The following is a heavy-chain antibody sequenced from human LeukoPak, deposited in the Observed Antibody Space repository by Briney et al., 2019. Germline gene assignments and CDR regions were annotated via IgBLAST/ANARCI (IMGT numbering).Heavy chain of an antibody. CDR3: TRDRDGPPVNWFDP. D-gene: IGHD2-8*01. CDR1: GFTFGDYA. V-gene: IGHV3-49*03. CDR2: IRSKAYGGTT. J-gene: IGHJ5*02. Sequence: PGRSLRLSCTASGFTFGDYAMSWFRQAPGKGLEWVGFIRSKAYGGTTEYAASVKGRFTISRDDSKSIAYLQMNSLKTEDTAVYYCTRDRDGPPVNWFDPWGQGTLVTVSP.